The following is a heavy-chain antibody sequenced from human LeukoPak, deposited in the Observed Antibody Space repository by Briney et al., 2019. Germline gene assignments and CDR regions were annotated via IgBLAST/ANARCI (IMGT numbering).Heavy chain of an antibody. J-gene: IGHJ4*02. D-gene: IGHD2-15*01. CDR3: AKDKIRGQIVVVVAATANDY. CDR2: ISGSGGST. CDR1: GFTFSSYA. Sequence: GGSLRLSCAASGFTFSSYAMSWVRQAPGKGLEWVSAISGSGGSTYYADSVKGRFTISRDNSKNTLYLQMNSLRAEDTAVYYCAKDKIRGQIVVVVAATANDYWGQGTLVTVSS. V-gene: IGHV3-23*01.